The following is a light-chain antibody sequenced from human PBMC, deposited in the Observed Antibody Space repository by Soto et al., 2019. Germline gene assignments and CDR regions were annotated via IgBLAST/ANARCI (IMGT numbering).Light chain of an antibody. CDR2: YNN. CDR3: AAWDASLGAGV. CDR1: DSNIGSNS. J-gene: IGLJ1*01. Sequence: QSVLTQPPSASGTAGQVVTISCSGGDSNIGSNSVYWYQHLPRMAPKLLIYYNNQRPSGVPDRFSGSRSGTSASLAIVGLRSEDEAVYYWAAWDASLGAGVFGNGTKLPAL. V-gene: IGLV1-47*02.